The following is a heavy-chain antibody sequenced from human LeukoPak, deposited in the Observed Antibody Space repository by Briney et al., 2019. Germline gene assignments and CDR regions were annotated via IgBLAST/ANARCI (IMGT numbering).Heavy chain of an antibody. V-gene: IGHV3-53*01. CDR2: IYSGGST. Sequence: PGGSLRLSCAASGFTVSSNYMSWVRQAPGKGLEWVSVIYSGGSTYYADSVKGRFTISRDNSKNTLYLQMNSLRAGDTAVYYCARETRGLVGATDWYFDLWGRGTLVTVSS. CDR1: GFTVSSNY. J-gene: IGHJ2*01. CDR3: ARETRGLVGATDWYFDL. D-gene: IGHD1-26*01.